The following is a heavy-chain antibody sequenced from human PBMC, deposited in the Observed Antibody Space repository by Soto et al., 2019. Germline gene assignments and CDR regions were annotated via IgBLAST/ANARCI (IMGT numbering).Heavy chain of an antibody. CDR2: ISGSGGST. D-gene: IGHD3-16*01. CDR3: ATHPLGGAYYYYRDV. J-gene: IGHJ6*03. CDR1: GFTFSSYA. V-gene: IGHV3-23*01. Sequence: PGGSLRHSCAASGFTFSSYAMSWVRQAPGKGLEWVSAISGSGGSTYYADSVKGRFTISRDNSKNTLYLQMNSLRAEDTAVYYCATHPLGGAYYYYRDVWGKGTTVTVSS.